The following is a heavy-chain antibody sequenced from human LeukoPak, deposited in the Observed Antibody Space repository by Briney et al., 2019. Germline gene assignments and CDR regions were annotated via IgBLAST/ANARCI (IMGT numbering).Heavy chain of an antibody. CDR1: RFTFSSYG. CDR2: IYYVGSNK. V-gene: IGHV3-30*18. J-gene: IGHJ3*02. D-gene: IGHD6-13*01. CDR3: AKELAAGTSADAFDI. Sequence: GGALRLSCVASRFTFSSYGMHGVRQAPGKGLAGVAVIYYVGSNKYYADSVKGRLTNSRDNSKNTLYLQMNSLRAEDTAVYYCAKELAAGTSADAFDIWGQGTMVTVSS.